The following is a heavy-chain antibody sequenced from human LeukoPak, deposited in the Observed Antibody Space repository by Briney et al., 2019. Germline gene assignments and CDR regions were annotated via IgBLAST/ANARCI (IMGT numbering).Heavy chain of an antibody. CDR3: ARGGVIAAAGTYYYYYYMDV. CDR1: GGSISSYY. D-gene: IGHD6-13*01. V-gene: IGHV4-4*07. J-gene: IGHJ6*03. CDR2: IYTSGST. Sequence: PSETLSLTCTVSGGSISSYYWSWIRQPAGKGLEWIGRIYTSGSTNYNPSLKSRVTMSVDTSKNQFSLKLSSVTAADTAVYYCARGGVIAAAGTYYYYYYMDVWGKGTTVTISS.